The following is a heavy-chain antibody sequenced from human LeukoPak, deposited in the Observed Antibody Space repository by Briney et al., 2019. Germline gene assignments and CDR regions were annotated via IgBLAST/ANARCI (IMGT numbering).Heavy chain of an antibody. CDR2: ISYDGSNK. D-gene: IGHD6-6*01. CDR3: ARAQRSSSSNYYYGMDV. CDR1: GFTFSSYA. J-gene: IGHJ6*02. V-gene: IGHV3-30-3*01. Sequence: GGPLRLSCAASGFTFSSYAMHWVRQAPGKGLEWVAVISYDGSNKYYADSVKGRFTISRDNSKNTLYLQMNSLRAEDTAVYYCARAQRSSSSNYYYGMDVWGQGTTVTVSS.